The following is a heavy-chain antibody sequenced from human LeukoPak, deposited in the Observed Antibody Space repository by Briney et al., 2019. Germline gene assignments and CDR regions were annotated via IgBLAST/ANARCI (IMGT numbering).Heavy chain of an antibody. CDR1: GFTFSSNE. CDR2: ISSSGNTI. CDR3: AREGSDSGSYNYYYGMDV. Sequence: PGGSLRLSCAASGFTFSSNEMNWVRQAPGKGLEWVAYISSSGNTIYYADSGRGRFTISRDNAKNSLYLQMNSLRAEDTAVYYCAREGSDSGSYNYYYGMDVWGQGTTVTVSS. J-gene: IGHJ6*02. D-gene: IGHD1-26*01. V-gene: IGHV3-48*03.